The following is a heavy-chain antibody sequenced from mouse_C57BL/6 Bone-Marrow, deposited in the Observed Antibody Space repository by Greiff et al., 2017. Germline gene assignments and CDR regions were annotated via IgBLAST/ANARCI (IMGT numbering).Heavy chain of an antibody. CDR1: GFTFRSYA. V-gene: IGHV5-9-1*02. CDR3: TRPYVHYAMDY. J-gene: IGHJ4*01. Sequence: EVMLVESGEGLVKPGGSLKLSCAASGFTFRSYAMSWVRQTPEKRLEWVAYISSGGDYIYYADTVKGRFTISSDNARNTLYLQMSSLKSEDTAMYYCTRPYVHYAMDYWGQGTSVTVSS. CDR2: ISSGGDYI. D-gene: IGHD2-14*01.